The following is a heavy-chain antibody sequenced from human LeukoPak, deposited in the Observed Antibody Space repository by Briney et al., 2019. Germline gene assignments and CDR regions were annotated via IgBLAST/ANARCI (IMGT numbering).Heavy chain of an antibody. CDR1: GGSISSSSYY. CDR3: ARGGEGEYYYDSSGYYYV. Sequence: SETLSLTCTVSGGSISSSSYYWGWIRQPPGKGLEWIGSIYYSGSTYYNPSLKSRVTISVDTSKNQFSLKLSSVTAADTAVYYCARGGEGEYYYDSSGYYYVWGQGTLVTVSS. V-gene: IGHV4-39*07. D-gene: IGHD3-22*01. J-gene: IGHJ4*02. CDR2: IYYSGST.